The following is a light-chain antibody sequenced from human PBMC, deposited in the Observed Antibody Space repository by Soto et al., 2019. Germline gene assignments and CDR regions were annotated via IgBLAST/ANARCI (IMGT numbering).Light chain of an antibody. J-gene: IGKJ5*01. V-gene: IGKV3-20*01. CDR2: GAS. Sequence: IGLPQSPCTLSLSPGDRSTLSCCSSQTVSGNYLAWYQQKPGQVPRLLIYGASTRAAGIPDRFSGSGSGTDFTLTITRLEPEDSAVYFCQQYTGPPTTFGQGTRLEIK. CDR3: QQYTGPPTT. CDR1: QTVSGNY.